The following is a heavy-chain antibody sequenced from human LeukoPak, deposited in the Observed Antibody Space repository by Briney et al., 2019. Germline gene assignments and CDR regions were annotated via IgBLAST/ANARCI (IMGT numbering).Heavy chain of an antibody. CDR3: ARSTMVRGARYYYYYYMDV. J-gene: IGHJ6*03. D-gene: IGHD3-10*01. Sequence: PSETLSLTCSASGGSIGSITYYWAWIRQPPGKGLEWIGSLHYSGSTDYNPSLKSRVTVSVDMSKNQFSLKLTSVTAADTAVYYCARSTMVRGARYYYYYYMDVWGKGTTVTISS. V-gene: IGHV4-39*01. CDR1: GGSIGSITYY. CDR2: LHYSGST.